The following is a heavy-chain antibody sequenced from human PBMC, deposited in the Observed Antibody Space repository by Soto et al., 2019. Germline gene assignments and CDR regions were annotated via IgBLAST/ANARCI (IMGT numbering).Heavy chain of an antibody. D-gene: IGHD6-6*01. Sequence: GASVKVSCKASGGTFSSYAISWVRQAPGQGLEWMRGIIPIFGTANYAQKFQGRVTITADESTSTAYMELSSLRSEDTAVYYCARDGEAADLTIAARPANFDYWGQGTLVTVSS. CDR3: ARDGEAADLTIAARPANFDY. CDR2: IIPIFGTA. CDR1: GGTFSSYA. V-gene: IGHV1-69*13. J-gene: IGHJ4*02.